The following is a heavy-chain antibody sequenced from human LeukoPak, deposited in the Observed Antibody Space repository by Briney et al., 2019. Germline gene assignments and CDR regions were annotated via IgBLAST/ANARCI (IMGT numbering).Heavy chain of an antibody. CDR2: IYQSGTT. D-gene: IGHD6-19*01. Sequence: KPSETLSLTCAVFGGSISSGHWWSWVRQPPMKGLEWIGEIYQSGTTNYDPFLNSRVTISIDKSRNQFSLKLTSVTAADTAVYYCARGISPGSGWFFNIWGQGTVVSVSS. V-gene: IGHV4-4*02. CDR1: GGSISSGHW. CDR3: ARGISPGSGWFFNI. J-gene: IGHJ3*02.